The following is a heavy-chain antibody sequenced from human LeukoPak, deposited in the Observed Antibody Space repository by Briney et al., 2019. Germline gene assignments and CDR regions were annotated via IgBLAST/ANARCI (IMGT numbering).Heavy chain of an antibody. D-gene: IGHD3-22*01. Sequence: ASVKVSCKASGYTFTGYYIHWVRQAPGQGLEWMGWINPNSGGTNYAQKFQGRVTMTRDTSISTAYMELSRLRSDDTAVYYCARSSHIYYDSSGYYYDGWFDPWGQGTLVTVSS. V-gene: IGHV1-2*02. CDR2: INPNSGGT. CDR3: ARSSHIYYDSSGYYYDGWFDP. J-gene: IGHJ5*02. CDR1: GYTFTGYY.